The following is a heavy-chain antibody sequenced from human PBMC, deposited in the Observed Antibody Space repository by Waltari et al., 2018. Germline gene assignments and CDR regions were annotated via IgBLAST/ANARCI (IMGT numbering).Heavy chain of an antibody. V-gene: IGHV5-51*01. D-gene: IGHD3-10*01. J-gene: IGHJ4*02. CDR3: ARSLVRIFIYTCIDY. CDR2: ISPGDSNN. CDR1: GYSFTSYW. Sequence: EVQLVQSGAEVQKRGESRMISCRGSGYSFTSYWIGWLRRMPGKGLEGMRVISPGDSNNKYGPSVKGQVTISADKSNSTPYLQRSSLKASDTAMYYCARSLVRIFIYTCIDYWGQGTLVTVSS.